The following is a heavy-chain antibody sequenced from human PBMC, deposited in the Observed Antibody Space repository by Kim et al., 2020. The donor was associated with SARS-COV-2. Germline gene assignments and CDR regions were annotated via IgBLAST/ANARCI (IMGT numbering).Heavy chain of an antibody. Sequence: SNPSLKSRVTISVDTSKNQFSLKLSSVTAADTAVYYCARFKATVTTQIDYWGQGTLVTVSS. J-gene: IGHJ4*02. CDR3: ARFKATVTTQIDY. V-gene: IGHV4-31*02. D-gene: IGHD4-17*01.